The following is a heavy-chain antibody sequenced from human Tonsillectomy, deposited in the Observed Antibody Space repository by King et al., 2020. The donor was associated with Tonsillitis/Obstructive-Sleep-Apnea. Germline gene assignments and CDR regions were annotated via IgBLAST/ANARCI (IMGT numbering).Heavy chain of an antibody. J-gene: IGHJ5*02. Sequence: VQLQQWGAGLLKPSETLSLTCAVYGGSFSGYYWSWIRQPPGKGLEWIGEINHSGSTNYNPSLKSRVTIPVDTSKNQFSLKLSSVTAADTAVYYCATSSVVVPAAMPGWFDPWGQGTLVTVSS. CDR2: INHSGST. V-gene: IGHV4-34*01. D-gene: IGHD2-2*01. CDR3: ATSSVVVPAAMPGWFDP. CDR1: GGSFSGYY.